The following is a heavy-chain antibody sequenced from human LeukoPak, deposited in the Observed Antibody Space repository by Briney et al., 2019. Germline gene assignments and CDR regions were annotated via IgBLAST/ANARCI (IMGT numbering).Heavy chain of an antibody. D-gene: IGHD4-17*01. V-gene: IGHV4-59*01. CDR3: ARSLGGRVTRD. Sequence: SETLSLTCTVSGGSISSYYWSWIRQPPGKGLEWIGYIYYSGSTNYNPSLKSRVTISVDTSKNQFSLKLSSVTAADTAVYYCARSLGGRVTRDWGQGTLVTVSS. J-gene: IGHJ4*02. CDR2: IYYSGST. CDR1: GGSISSYY.